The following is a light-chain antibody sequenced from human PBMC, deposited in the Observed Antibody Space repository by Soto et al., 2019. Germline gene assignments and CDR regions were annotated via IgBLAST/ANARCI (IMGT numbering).Light chain of an antibody. J-gene: IGKJ1*01. CDR3: RQYNSYSWT. Sequence: DIQMTQSPSTLSASVGDRVTITCRASQNINIWLAWYQQKPGKAPKLLIFDASSLESGVPPRFSGSGSGTEFTLTISSLQPDDFATYYCRQYNSYSWTFGQGTKV. CDR2: DAS. CDR1: QNINIW. V-gene: IGKV1-5*01.